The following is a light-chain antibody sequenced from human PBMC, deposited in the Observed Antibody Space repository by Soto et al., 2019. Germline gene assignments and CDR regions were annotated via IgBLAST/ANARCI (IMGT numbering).Light chain of an antibody. CDR1: QSVTCW. CDR3: QQYHSYSPYT. V-gene: IGKV1-5*01. CDR2: DAS. Sequence: DIQMTQSPSTLSASVGDRVTITCRASQSVTCWLAWYQQKPGEAPKLLIYDASTLASGVPSRFSGSGSVTQFTLTISSLQPDDSATYYCQQYHSYSPYTFGQGTKLEIK. J-gene: IGKJ2*01.